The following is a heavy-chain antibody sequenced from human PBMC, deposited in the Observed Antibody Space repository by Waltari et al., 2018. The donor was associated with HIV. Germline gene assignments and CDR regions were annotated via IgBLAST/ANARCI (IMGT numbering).Heavy chain of an antibody. V-gene: IGHV3-48*01. CDR2: ISSSGSAL. D-gene: IGHD2-15*01. J-gene: IGHJ4*02. CDR3: ARDRQFAFDY. Sequence: EVQLVESGGGLVQPGGSLGLSCAASGFTFSSYSVNWVRQAPGKGLEWVSYISSSGSALYYADSVKGRFSISRDNAKNSLYLQLNSLRGEDTAVYYCARDRQFAFDYWGQGTLVTVSS. CDR1: GFTFSSYS.